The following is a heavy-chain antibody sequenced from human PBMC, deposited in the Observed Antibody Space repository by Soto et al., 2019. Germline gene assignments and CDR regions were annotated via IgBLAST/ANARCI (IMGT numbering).Heavy chain of an antibody. CDR1: GGSISTGGYY. J-gene: IGHJ5*02. Sequence: PSETLSLTCTVSGGSISTGGYYWSWIRQHPGKGLEWIGYIYYSGSSSYNLSLKGRLTISVDTSKNQFSLKLSSVTAADTAVYYCARGYCSSFSCYWSDVWFDPWGQGALVTVSS. D-gene: IGHD2-2*01. V-gene: IGHV4-31*03. CDR3: ARGYCSSFSCYWSDVWFDP. CDR2: IYYSGSS.